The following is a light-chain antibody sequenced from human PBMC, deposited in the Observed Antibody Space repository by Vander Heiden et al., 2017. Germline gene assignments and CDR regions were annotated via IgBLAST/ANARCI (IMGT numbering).Light chain of an antibody. CDR2: AAS. J-gene: IGKJ2*01. CDR1: QSISSY. V-gene: IGKV1-39*01. CDR3: QQSYNTPST. Sequence: DIEMNESPSALSASVGDRVTITCRASQSISSYLNWYQQKPGKAPKLLIYAASSLQSGVPSRFSGSGSGTDFTLTIITLQPEAFATYYCQQSYNTPSTFGQWTKLEIK.